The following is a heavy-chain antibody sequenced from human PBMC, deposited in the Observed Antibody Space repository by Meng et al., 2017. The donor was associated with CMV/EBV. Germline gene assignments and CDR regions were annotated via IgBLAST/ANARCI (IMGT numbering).Heavy chain of an antibody. D-gene: IGHD3-9*01. CDR1: GYTFTGYY. J-gene: IGHJ4*02. V-gene: IGHV1-2*02. CDR3: ARVSYDILTGYYPRFDY. Sequence: ASVKVSCKASGYTFTGYYMHWVRQAPGQGLEWMGWINPNSGGTNYAQKFQGRVTKTRDTSISTAYMELSRLRSDDTAVYYCARVSYDILTGYYPRFDYWGQGTLVTVSS. CDR2: INPNSGGT.